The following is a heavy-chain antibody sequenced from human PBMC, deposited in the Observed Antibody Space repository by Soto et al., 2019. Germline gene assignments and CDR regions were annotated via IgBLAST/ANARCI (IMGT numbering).Heavy chain of an antibody. CDR1: VYTFSTYG. J-gene: IGHJ6*02. D-gene: IGHD2-8*01. V-gene: IGHV1-18*01. CDR3: VRGGTLEANRAYYYCGLDV. Sequence: ASVTVSYKVFVYTFSTYGLILVRQAPGQGLEWMGCVSPYNGNTYYAPGLQGRVTMTTDTSTNTAYMSLRSLRSDDTAIYYCVRGGTLEANRAYYYCGLDVWGQGTPVTVSS. CDR2: VSPYNGNT.